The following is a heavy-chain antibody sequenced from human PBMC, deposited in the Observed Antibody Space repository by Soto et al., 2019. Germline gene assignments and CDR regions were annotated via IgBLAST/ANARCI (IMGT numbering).Heavy chain of an antibody. CDR1: GFRFRVYD. J-gene: IGHJ3*01. CDR3: ARGSRLGSGSLRPGPSDIFDL. D-gene: IGHD3-10*01. Sequence: XVSLRLSCEASGFRFRVYDMHWVRQVAGKGLEWVSAIGTTVDTYYSGSVSGRFTISRDDAESSLYLRLNSLTVGDTAVYYCARGSRLGSGSLRPGPSDIFDLWGQRTTVTVSS. CDR2: IGTTVDT. V-gene: IGHV3-13*04.